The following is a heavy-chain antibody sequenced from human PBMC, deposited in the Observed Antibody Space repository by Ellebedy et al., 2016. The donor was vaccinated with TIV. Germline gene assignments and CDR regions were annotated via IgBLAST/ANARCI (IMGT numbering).Heavy chain of an antibody. CDR2: ISFEGSKK. J-gene: IGHJ4*02. D-gene: IGHD3-10*01. CDR1: GFTFSTSA. Sequence: GESLKISCAASGFTFSTSAMHWVRQAPGKGLEWVAVISFEGSKKYYTDSVKGRFTISRDNSKNTLYLQVNSLRAEDTAVYYCARSYGSGGDFDSWGQGTQVTVSS. CDR3: ARSYGSGGDFDS. V-gene: IGHV3-30*10.